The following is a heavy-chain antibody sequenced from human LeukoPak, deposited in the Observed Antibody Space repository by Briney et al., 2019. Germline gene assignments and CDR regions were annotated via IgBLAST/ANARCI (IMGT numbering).Heavy chain of an antibody. V-gene: IGHV4-30-4*01. Sequence: PSQTLSLTCTVSGGSISSGDYYWSWIRQPPGKGLEWIGYIYYSGSTYYNPSLKSRVTISVDTSKNQFSLRLSSVTAADTAVYYCARDGGPEESYDSSGYRIDYWAREPWSPSPQ. CDR2: IYYSGST. J-gene: IGHJ4*02. CDR3: ARDGGPEESYDSSGYRIDY. CDR1: GGSISSGDYY. D-gene: IGHD3-22*01.